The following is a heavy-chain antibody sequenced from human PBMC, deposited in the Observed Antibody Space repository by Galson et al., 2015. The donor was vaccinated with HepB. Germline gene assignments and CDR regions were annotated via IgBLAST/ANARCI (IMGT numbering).Heavy chain of an antibody. CDR3: TGDENGRAFGVADG. CDR2: ISSTSWSI. Sequence: SLRLSCAASGFALSTYSMNWVRQAPGKGLEWVSSISSTSWSIYYADSVKGRFTISRDNAKNSLYLQMNSLRVEDTAVYYCTGDENGRAFGVADGWGQGTLVTVSS. V-gene: IGHV3-21*01. CDR1: GFALSTYS. J-gene: IGHJ4*02. D-gene: IGHD3-3*01.